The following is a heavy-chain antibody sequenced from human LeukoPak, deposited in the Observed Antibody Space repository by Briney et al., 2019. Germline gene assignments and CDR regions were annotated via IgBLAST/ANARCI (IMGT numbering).Heavy chain of an antibody. J-gene: IGHJ3*02. V-gene: IGHV5-51*01. CDR3: ALVVTIFGVVPDAFDI. D-gene: IGHD3-3*01. CDR1: GYSFTSYW. CDR2: IYPGDSDT. Sequence: GESLKISCEGSGYSFTSYWIGWVRQMPGKGLEWMGIIYPGDSDTRYSPSFQGQVTISADKSISTAYLQWSSLKASDTAMYYCALVVTIFGVVPDAFDIWGQGTMVTVSS.